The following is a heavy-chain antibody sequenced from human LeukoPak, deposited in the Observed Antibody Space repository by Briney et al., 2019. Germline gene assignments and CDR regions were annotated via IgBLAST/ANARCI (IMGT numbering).Heavy chain of an antibody. Sequence: PGGSLRLSCAASGFTFSYYAMTWVRQAPGKGPEWVSGIYGRGGITYYADSVEGRFTISRDDSKNTLYLHMNSLRAEDSALYYCARTRGPTATHPDFWGQGTLVTVSS. J-gene: IGHJ4*02. D-gene: IGHD1-14*01. CDR1: GFTFSYYA. V-gene: IGHV3-23*01. CDR2: IYGRGGIT. CDR3: ARTRGPTATHPDF.